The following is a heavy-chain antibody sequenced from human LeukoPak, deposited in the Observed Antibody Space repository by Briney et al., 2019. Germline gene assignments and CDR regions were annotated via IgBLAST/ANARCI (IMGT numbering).Heavy chain of an antibody. V-gene: IGHV3-9*01. CDR1: GFTVSSNE. Sequence: GGSLRLSCAASGFTVSSNEMSWVRQAPGRGLEWVSGISWNSGSIGYADSVKGRFTNSRDNAKNSLYLQMNSLRAEDTALYYCAKDGDYDSSGVLGYWGQGTLVTVSS. J-gene: IGHJ4*02. CDR2: ISWNSGSI. D-gene: IGHD3-22*01. CDR3: AKDGDYDSSGVLGY.